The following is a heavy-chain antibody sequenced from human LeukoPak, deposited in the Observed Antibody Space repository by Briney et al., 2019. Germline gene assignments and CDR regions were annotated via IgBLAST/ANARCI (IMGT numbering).Heavy chain of an antibody. CDR2: IIPIFGTA. V-gene: IGHV1-69*06. J-gene: IGHJ6*04. D-gene: IGHD2-2*01. Sequence: GASVKVSCKASGGTFSSYAIGWVRQAPGQGLEWMGGIIPIFGTANYAQKFQGRVTITADKSTSTAYMELSSLRSEDTAVYYCASTIVVVPAAIPYYYGMDVWGKGTTVTVSS. CDR3: ASTIVVVPAAIPYYYGMDV. CDR1: GGTFSSYA.